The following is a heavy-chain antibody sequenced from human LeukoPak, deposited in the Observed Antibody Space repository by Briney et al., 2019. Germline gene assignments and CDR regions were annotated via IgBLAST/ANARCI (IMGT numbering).Heavy chain of an antibody. CDR1: GFIFSGNS. CDR2: ISYDGKKK. Sequence: GRSLRLSCAASGFIFSGNSMHWVRQAPGKGLEWVAVISYDGKKKHYADSVKGRFTISRENSQNRQYLQMNSLIPEDTAVYYCAKEGGSNSDYFDYWGQGTLVTVSS. CDR3: AKEGGSNSDYFDY. V-gene: IGHV3-30*18. J-gene: IGHJ4*02. D-gene: IGHD1-26*01.